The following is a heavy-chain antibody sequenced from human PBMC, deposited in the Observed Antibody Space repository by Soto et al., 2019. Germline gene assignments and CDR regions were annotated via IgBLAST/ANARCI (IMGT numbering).Heavy chain of an antibody. CDR3: ARESLAHLDGMDV. V-gene: IGHV4-30-4*01. CDR1: GGSISSGDYY. Sequence: PSETLSLTCTVSGGSISSGDYYWSWIRQPPGKGLEWIGYIYYSGSTYYNPSLKSRVTISVDTSKNQFSLKLSSVTAADTAVYYCARESLAHLDGMDVWGQGTTVTVSS. D-gene: IGHD1-1*01. CDR2: IYYSGST. J-gene: IGHJ6*02.